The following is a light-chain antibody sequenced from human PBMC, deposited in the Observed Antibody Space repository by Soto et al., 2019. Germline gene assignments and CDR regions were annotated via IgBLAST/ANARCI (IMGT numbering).Light chain of an antibody. CDR2: LAS. V-gene: IGKV1-17*03. Sequence: DIQMTQSPSAMSASVGDRVTITCRASQGISNYLVWLQQKPGKVPKRLIYLASNLQGGVPSRFSGSGSGTEFTLTINSLQPEDFATYYCLQHNTYPYTFGQGTKVDIK. J-gene: IGKJ2*01. CDR3: LQHNTYPYT. CDR1: QGISNY.